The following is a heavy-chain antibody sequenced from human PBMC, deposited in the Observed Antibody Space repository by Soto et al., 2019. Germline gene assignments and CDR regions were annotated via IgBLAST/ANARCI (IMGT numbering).Heavy chain of an antibody. J-gene: IGHJ4*02. V-gene: IGHV3-23*01. Sequence: GGSLRLSCGASGFSFSAYAMGWVRQAPGRGLEWVSSISGSGSYTYYTDSVKGRFTISRDNSKNTPYLEMNSLIAEDMAVYYCVKEKVRPFDYWGQGTQVTVSS. CDR1: GFSFSAYA. CDR2: ISGSGSYT. CDR3: VKEKVRPFDY.